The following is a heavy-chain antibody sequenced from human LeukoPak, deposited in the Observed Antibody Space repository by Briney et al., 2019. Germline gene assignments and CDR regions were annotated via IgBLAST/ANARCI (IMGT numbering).Heavy chain of an antibody. Sequence: PSETLSLTCTVSGGSISSHYWSWLRPPPGKGLEGIGNIYYSGSNNHNPSLKSRVTISVDTSKNQFSLKLCSVAAADTAVYYWARGGYCGGDCFDYGGQGTLVAVS. D-gene: IGHD2-21*01. CDR1: GGSISSHY. CDR3: ARGGYCGGDCFDY. V-gene: IGHV4-59*11. J-gene: IGHJ4*02. CDR2: IYYSGSN.